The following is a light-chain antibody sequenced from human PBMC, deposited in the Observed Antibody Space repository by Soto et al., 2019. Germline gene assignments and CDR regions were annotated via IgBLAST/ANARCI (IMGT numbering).Light chain of an antibody. J-gene: IGKJ4*01. V-gene: IGKV1-5*03. CDR3: QQHADYPIT. CDR1: HNIDTW. Sequence: GDTVTITCLASHNIDTWLAWFQQKPGKAPNLLIYKASTLEAGVPSRFSGSASGTEFTLTISSLQPDHFATYYCQQHADYPITFGGGTKV. CDR2: KAS.